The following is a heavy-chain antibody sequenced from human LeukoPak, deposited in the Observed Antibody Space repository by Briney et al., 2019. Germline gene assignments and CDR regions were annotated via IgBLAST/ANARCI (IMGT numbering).Heavy chain of an antibody. CDR2: ISAYNGNT. J-gene: IGHJ5*02. CDR3: ARDANYYDSSGYHWFDP. D-gene: IGHD3-22*01. CDR1: GGTFSSYA. V-gene: IGHV1-18*01. Sequence: ASVKVSCKASGGTFSSYAISWVRQAPGQGLEWMGWISAYNGNTNYAQKLQGRVTMTTDTSTSTAYMELRSLRSDDTAVYYCARDANYYDSSGYHWFDPWGQGTLVTVSS.